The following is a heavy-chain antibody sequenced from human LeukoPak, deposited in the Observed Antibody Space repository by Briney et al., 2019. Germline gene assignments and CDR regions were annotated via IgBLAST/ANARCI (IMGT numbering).Heavy chain of an antibody. CDR3: AKDIDYSSSSFDY. D-gene: IGHD6-6*01. CDR1: GFTFSSYG. J-gene: IGHJ4*02. CDR2: ISYDGSNK. V-gene: IGHV3-30*18. Sequence: PGRSLRLSCAASGFTFSSYGMHWVRQAPGKGLEWVAVISYDGSNKYYADSVKGRFTISRDNSKITLYLQMNSLRAEDTAVYYCAKDIDYSSSSFDYWGQGTLVTVSS.